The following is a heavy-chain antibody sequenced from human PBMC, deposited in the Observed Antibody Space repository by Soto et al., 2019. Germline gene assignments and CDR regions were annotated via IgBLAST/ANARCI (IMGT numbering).Heavy chain of an antibody. CDR1: GFTFRSSA. CDR3: AQPQYRNAYGSFND. CDR2: ISGNGDDT. D-gene: IGHD3-16*01. Sequence: EVQLLESGGGLEQPGGSLRLSCAASGFTFRSSAMSWVRQAPGKGLEWVSGISGNGDDTNYADAVKGRFTISRDNSKNTLYLRLDSLRAEDTAIYYCAQPQYRNAYGSFNDWGQGTLVTVAS. J-gene: IGHJ4*02. V-gene: IGHV3-23*01.